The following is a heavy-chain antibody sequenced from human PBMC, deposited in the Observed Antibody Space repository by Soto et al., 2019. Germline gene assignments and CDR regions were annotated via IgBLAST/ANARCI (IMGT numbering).Heavy chain of an antibody. V-gene: IGHV1-18*04. J-gene: IGHJ5*02. CDR3: ARRIDSGYDWDNWFDP. Sequence: ASVKVSCKASGYTFTSYGISWVRQAPGQGLEWMGWISAYNGNTNYAQKLQGRVTMTTDTSTSTAYMELRSLRSDDTAVYYCARRIDSGYDWDNWFDPWGQGTQGTVSS. CDR1: GYTFTSYG. D-gene: IGHD5-12*01. CDR2: ISAYNGNT.